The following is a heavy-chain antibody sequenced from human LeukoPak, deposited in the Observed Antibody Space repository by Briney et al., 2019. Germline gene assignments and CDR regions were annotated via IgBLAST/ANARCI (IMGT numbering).Heavy chain of an antibody. Sequence: GASVKVSCKASGYTFTSYDINWVRQATGQGLEWMGWMNPNSGNTGYAQKFQGRVTMTRNTSTSTAYMELSSLRSEDTAVYYRVSGGFLHYDSSGYYSDFDYWGQGTLVTVSS. CDR1: GYTFTSYD. V-gene: IGHV1-8*01. CDR2: MNPNSGNT. CDR3: VSGGFLHYDSSGYYSDFDY. J-gene: IGHJ4*02. D-gene: IGHD3-22*01.